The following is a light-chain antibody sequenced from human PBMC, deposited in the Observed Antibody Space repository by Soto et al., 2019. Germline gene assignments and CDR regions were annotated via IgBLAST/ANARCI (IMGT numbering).Light chain of an antibody. Sequence: DIQMTQSPSSLSASVGDRVTIICRASQSISSYLNWYQQKPGKAPKLLIYAASSLQSGVPSRFSGSGSGTDFTLTISSLQPEDFATYYCQQSYSTLLTFGGGIKVEIK. V-gene: IGKV1-39*01. CDR2: AAS. CDR1: QSISSY. J-gene: IGKJ4*01. CDR3: QQSYSTLLT.